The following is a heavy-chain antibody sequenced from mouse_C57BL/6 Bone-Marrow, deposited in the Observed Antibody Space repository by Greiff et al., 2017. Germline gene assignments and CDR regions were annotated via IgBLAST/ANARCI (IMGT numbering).Heavy chain of an antibody. Sequence: EVQGVESGGGLVKPEGSLKLSCAASGFTFSSYAMSWVRQTPEKRLEWVATISDGGSYTYYPDNVKGRFTISRDNAKNNLYLQMSHLKSEDTAMYYCARVPDSSGPAYWGQGTLVTVSA. CDR3: ARVPDSSGPAY. D-gene: IGHD3-2*02. V-gene: IGHV5-4*01. J-gene: IGHJ3*01. CDR2: ISDGGSYT. CDR1: GFTFSSYA.